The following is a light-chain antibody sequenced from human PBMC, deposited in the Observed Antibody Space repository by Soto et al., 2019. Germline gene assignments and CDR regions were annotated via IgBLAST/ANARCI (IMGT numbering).Light chain of an antibody. J-gene: IGKJ1*01. CDR3: QQYNNWWT. CDR2: VAS. Sequence: EIVLTQSPATLSVSPWERATLSCRASQSVNQKLGWYQQKPGQAPRLLIYVASYRATGIPARFSGSGSGTEFTLTISSLQSEDFGVYYCQQYNNWWTFGQGTKVDIK. V-gene: IGKV3-15*01. CDR1: QSVNQK.